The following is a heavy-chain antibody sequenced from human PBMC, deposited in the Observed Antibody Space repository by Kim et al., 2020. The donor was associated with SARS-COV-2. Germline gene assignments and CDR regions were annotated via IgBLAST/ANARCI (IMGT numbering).Heavy chain of an antibody. CDR1: GFTLNNYW. CDR2: INTDGSTT. D-gene: IGHD3-22*01. CDR3: ARGDYYSY. V-gene: IGHV3-74*01. Sequence: GSLRLSCAASGFTLNNYWMHWVRQAPGKGLVWVSRINTDGSTTTYVDSVKGRFTISRDNAKNTLYLQMNSLRAEDTAVYYCARGDYYSYWGQGTLVTVS. J-gene: IGHJ4*02.